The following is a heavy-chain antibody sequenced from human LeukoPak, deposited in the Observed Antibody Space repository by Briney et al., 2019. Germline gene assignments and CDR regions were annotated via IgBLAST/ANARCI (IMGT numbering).Heavy chain of an antibody. Sequence: SETLSLTCTVSGGSISSSYWSWIRQPAGKGLEWIGRIFTSGTTEYNPSLKSRVTTSVDTSKNQFSLKLTSVTAADTAVYYCARDFGFGSAWGQGALVTVSS. CDR1: GGSISSSY. J-gene: IGHJ5*02. V-gene: IGHV4-4*07. D-gene: IGHD6-19*01. CDR2: IFTSGTT. CDR3: ARDFGFGSA.